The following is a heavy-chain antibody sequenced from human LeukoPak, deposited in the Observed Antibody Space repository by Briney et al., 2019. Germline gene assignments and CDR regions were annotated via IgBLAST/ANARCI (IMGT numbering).Heavy chain of an antibody. V-gene: IGHV4-30-4*01. CDR2: IYHTGTT. Sequence: PSHTLSLTCTVSGGLISRIEYYWGWVRQSPVKGLEWLGHIYHTGTTLYSPHLNNRLTISVDSSKNQFSLTLNSVTAADTAVYYCASVSVWELATHTGGSFDYWGRGILVTVSS. CDR3: ASVSVWELATHTGGSFDY. D-gene: IGHD1-26*01. CDR1: GGLISRIEYY. J-gene: IGHJ4*02.